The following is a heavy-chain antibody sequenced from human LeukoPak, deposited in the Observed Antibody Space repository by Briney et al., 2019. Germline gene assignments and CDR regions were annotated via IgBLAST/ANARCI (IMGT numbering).Heavy chain of an antibody. V-gene: IGHV3-9*01. CDR1: GFTFDDYA. J-gene: IGHJ4*02. CDR2: ISWNSGSI. D-gene: IGHD6-13*01. CDR3: AKDKTGGSSSYLDY. Sequence: GRSLRLSCAASGFTFDDYAMHWVRQAPGKGLEWVSGISWNSGSIGNADSVKGRFTISRDNAKNSLYLQMNGLRAEDTALYYCAKDKTGGSSSYLDYWGQGTLVTVSS.